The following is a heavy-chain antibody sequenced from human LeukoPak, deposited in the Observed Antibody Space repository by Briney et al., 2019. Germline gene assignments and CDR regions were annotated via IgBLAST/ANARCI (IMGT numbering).Heavy chain of an antibody. D-gene: IGHD2-2*01. J-gene: IGHJ4*02. Sequence: SETLSLTCTVSGGSISDAAYYWSWIRQHPGEGLEWIGYIYYSGSTNYNPSLKSRVTISVDTSKNQFSLKLSSVTAADTAVYYCARISWDIVVVPAAPHFDYWGQGTLVTVSS. CDR1: GGSISDAAYY. CDR2: IYYSGST. V-gene: IGHV4-61*08. CDR3: ARISWDIVVVPAAPHFDY.